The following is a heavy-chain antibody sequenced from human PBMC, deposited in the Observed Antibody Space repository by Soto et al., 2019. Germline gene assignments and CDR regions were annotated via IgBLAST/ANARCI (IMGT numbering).Heavy chain of an antibody. D-gene: IGHD3-22*01. CDR2: IYYSGST. Sequence: SETLSLTCTASGGSISSCDYYWSWIRQPPGKGLEWIGYIYYSGSTYYNPSLKSRVTISVDTSKNQFSLKLSSVTAADTAVYYCARGGSSGYFRFDYWGQGTLVTVSS. V-gene: IGHV4-30-4*01. J-gene: IGHJ4*02. CDR1: GGSISSCDYY. CDR3: ARGGSSGYFRFDY.